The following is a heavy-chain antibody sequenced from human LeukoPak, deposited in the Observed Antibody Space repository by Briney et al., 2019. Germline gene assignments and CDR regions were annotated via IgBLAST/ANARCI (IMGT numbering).Heavy chain of an antibody. Sequence: GGSLRLSCAASGFTFDDYAMHWVRQAPGKGLEWVSGISWNSGSIGYADSVKGRFTISRDNAKNSLYLQMNSLRAEDTALYYWVLWGPWFLYWGQGTLVTVSS. CDR3: VLWGPWFLY. D-gene: IGHD3-16*01. V-gene: IGHV3-9*01. CDR2: ISWNSGSI. J-gene: IGHJ4*02. CDR1: GFTFDDYA.